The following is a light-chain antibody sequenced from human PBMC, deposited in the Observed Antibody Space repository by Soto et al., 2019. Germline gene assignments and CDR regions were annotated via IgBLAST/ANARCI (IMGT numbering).Light chain of an antibody. CDR3: QQYNSYLVT. CDR2: DAS. J-gene: IGKJ4*01. V-gene: IGKV1-5*01. Sequence: DIQMTQSPSTLSASVGNRVTITCRASQSLSGWLAWYQPKPGKAPKLLMYDASTLQSGVPSRFSGSGSRTEFTLTISSLQPDDFATYYCQQYNSYLVTSDRGTKVDIK. CDR1: QSLSGW.